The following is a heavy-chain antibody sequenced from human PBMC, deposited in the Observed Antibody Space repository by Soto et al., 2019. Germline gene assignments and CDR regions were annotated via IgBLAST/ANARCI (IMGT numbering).Heavy chain of an antibody. CDR3: TCHPPRGDYNKYARNY. CDR2: IKEDGSEK. D-gene: IGHD4-4*01. V-gene: IGHV3-7*01. Sequence: GGSLRLSCAASGFTFSRFWMSWVRQAPGKGLEWVANIKEDGSEKYYVDSVKGRFTISRDXXXXXXXXXXXXXXXXXXXXYFCTCHPPRGDYNKYARNYWGQGTQVTVSS. CDR1: GFTFSRFW. J-gene: IGHJ4*02.